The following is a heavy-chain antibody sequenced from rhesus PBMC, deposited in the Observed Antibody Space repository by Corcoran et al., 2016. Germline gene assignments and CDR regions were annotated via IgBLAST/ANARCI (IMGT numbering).Heavy chain of an antibody. CDR3: AKPYGLDS. J-gene: IGHJ6*01. CDR2: ISNGGGST. V-gene: IGHV3S5*01. Sequence: EVQLVESGGVLVQPGGSLRLSCAASGFTFSSYGMSWVRQAPGKGLEWVSYISNGGGSTYYADSVKGRFTISRDNAKKTLSLQMNSLRAEDTAGYYCAKPYGLDSWGQGVVVTVSS. CDR1: GFTFSSYG.